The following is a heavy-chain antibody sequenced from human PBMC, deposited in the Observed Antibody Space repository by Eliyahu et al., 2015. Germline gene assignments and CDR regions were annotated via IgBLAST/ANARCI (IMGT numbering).Heavy chain of an antibody. Sequence: QMQLQESGPGLXKPSETLSLTCTVSGGSISNYYWSWIRQPAGKGLXWIGRXXXSGNXIXSPSLKSRVIMSADTSKNQFSLNLSSVTAADTAVYYCARDXYXSGSYPWFDPWGQGTLVTVSS. CDR2: XXXSGNX. CDR1: GGSISNYY. J-gene: IGHJ5*02. V-gene: IGHV4-4*07. CDR3: ARDXYXSGSYPWFDP. D-gene: IGHD3-10*01.